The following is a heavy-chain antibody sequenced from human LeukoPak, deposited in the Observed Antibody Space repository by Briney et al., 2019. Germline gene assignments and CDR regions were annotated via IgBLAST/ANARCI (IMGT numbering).Heavy chain of an antibody. CDR3: ARDFKCGGDCYHEYFQH. D-gene: IGHD2-21*02. CDR1: GFTFSGNG. Sequence: GGSLRLSCAASGFTFSGNGMHWVRQAPGKGLEWVAVIWYDGSKTYYADSVKGRFTISRDNSKNTLYLQMDGLRAEDTAVYYCARDFKCGGDCYHEYFQHWGQGSLVTVSS. V-gene: IGHV3-33*01. J-gene: IGHJ1*01. CDR2: IWYDGSKT.